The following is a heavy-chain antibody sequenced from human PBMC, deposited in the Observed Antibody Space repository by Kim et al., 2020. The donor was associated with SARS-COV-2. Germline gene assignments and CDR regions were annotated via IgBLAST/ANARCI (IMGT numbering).Heavy chain of an antibody. CDR2: IYYSGST. Sequence: SETLSLTCTVSGGSISSGGYYWSWIRQHPGKGLEWIGYIYYSGSTYYNPSLKSRVTISVDTSKNQFSLKLSSVTAADTAVYYCARDLYYYDSSGRPGRNGMDVWGQGTTVTVSS. D-gene: IGHD3-22*01. J-gene: IGHJ6*02. CDR3: ARDLYYYDSSGRPGRNGMDV. V-gene: IGHV4-31*03. CDR1: GGSISSGGYY.